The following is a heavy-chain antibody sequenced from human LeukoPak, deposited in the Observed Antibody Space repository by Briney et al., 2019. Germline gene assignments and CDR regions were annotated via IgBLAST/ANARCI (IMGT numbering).Heavy chain of an antibody. CDR3: SRSLDY. CDR1: GFPFSDYW. Sequence: GGSLRLFCAASGFPFSDYWIDWVRQAPGMGMEWVANINQDGSEQFYVDSVKGRFTISRDNAKNSMFMQMNSLRAEDTAVYYCSRSLDYWGQGALVSVSS. J-gene: IGHJ4*02. V-gene: IGHV3-7*01. CDR2: INQDGSEQ.